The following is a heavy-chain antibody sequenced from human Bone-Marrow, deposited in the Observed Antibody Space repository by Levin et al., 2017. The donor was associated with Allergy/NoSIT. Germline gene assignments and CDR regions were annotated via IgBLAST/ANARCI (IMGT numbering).Heavy chain of an antibody. J-gene: IGHJ3*01. CDR1: GDSITSTNW. V-gene: IGHV4/OR15-8*01. CDR3: TKTAWPMGATGTYNALDV. CDR2: MHHIGRT. Sequence: SQTLSLTCVVSGDSITSTNWWTWVRQTPGKGLEWIGEMHHIGRTNYNPSLQSRVTISVDKSTNHFSLTLNSVTAPDTAMYYCTKTAWPMGATGTYNALDVWGRGTMVIVSS. D-gene: IGHD1-1*01.